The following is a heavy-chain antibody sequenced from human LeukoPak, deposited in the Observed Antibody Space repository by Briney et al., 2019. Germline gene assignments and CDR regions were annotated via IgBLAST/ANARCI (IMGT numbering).Heavy chain of an antibody. CDR3: ASDTLGATTPFDY. V-gene: IGHV3-21*01. J-gene: IGHJ4*02. Sequence: GGSLRLSCAASGFTFSNYAMSWVRQAPGKGLEWVSSISSSSSYIYYADSVKGRFTISRDNAKNSLYLQMNSLRAEDTAVYYCASDTLGATTPFDYWGQGTLVTVSS. CDR1: GFTFSNYA. D-gene: IGHD1-26*01. CDR2: ISSSSSYI.